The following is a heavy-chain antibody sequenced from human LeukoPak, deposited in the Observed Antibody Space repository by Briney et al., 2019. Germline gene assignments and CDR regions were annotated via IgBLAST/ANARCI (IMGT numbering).Heavy chain of an antibody. CDR1: AYSFTYSY. Sequence: ASVNVSFTCAAYSFTYSYTHWDRQAPGPGLEWMGWISRYSGATKVAQKFQGRVTLTRDTSISTAYVELSNLSSDDTGVYYCVTWAGGNSDLASFDFWGQGTRVIVFS. D-gene: IGHD3-16*01. V-gene: IGHV1-2*02. J-gene: IGHJ4*02. CDR3: VTWAGGNSDLASFDF. CDR2: ISRYSGAT.